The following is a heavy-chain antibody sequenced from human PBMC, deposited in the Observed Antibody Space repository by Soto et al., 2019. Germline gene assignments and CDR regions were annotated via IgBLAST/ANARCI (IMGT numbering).Heavy chain of an antibody. CDR1: GGSISSSSYY. D-gene: IGHD3-3*01. Sequence: KTSETLSLTCTVSGGSISSSSYYWGWIRQPPGKGLEWIGSIYYSGSTYYNPSLKSRVTISVDTSKNQFSLKLSSVTAADTAVYYCAGTIFGVVIIDWYFDLWGRGTLVTVSS. J-gene: IGHJ2*01. CDR2: IYYSGST. V-gene: IGHV4-39*01. CDR3: AGTIFGVVIIDWYFDL.